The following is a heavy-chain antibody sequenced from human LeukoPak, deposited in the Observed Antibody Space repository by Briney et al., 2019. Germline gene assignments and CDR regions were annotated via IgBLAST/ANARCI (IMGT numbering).Heavy chain of an antibody. CDR3: ARDYYDFWSGYYRALGY. J-gene: IGHJ4*02. CDR2: INPNSGGT. D-gene: IGHD3-3*01. CDR1: GYTFTGYY. V-gene: IGHV1-2*02. Sequence: GASVKVSCKASGYTFTGYYMHWVRQAPGQGLEWMGWINPNSGGTNYAQKFQGRVTMTRDTSTSTAYMELSRLRSDDTAVYYCARDYYDFWSGYYRALGYWGQGTLVTVSS.